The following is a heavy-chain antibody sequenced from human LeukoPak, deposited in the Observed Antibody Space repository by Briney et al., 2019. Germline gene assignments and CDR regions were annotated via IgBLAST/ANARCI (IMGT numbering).Heavy chain of an antibody. CDR2: MNSDGSIT. V-gene: IGHV3-74*01. Sequence: GGSLRLSCAASGFTFSIHWMHWVRQAPGKGLEWVSRMNSDGSITTYADSVKGRFTISRDNAKNTLYLQMNSLRAEDTAVYYCARATVGLVDSGQGTLVTVSS. J-gene: IGHJ4*02. D-gene: IGHD4-23*01. CDR3: ARATVGLVD. CDR1: GFTFSIHW.